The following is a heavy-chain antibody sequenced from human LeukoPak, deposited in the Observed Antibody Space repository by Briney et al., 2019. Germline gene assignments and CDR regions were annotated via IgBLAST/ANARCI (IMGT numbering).Heavy chain of an antibody. CDR3: ARDARHFDY. J-gene: IGHJ4*02. CDR2: IYYSGST. CDR1: GGSLSSYY. V-gene: IGHV4-59*01. Sequence: PSETLSLTCTVSGGSLSSYYWSWIRQPPGKGLEWIGYIYYSGSTNYNPSLKSRVTISVDTSKNQFSLKLSSVTAADTAVYYCARDARHFDYWGQGTLVTVSS.